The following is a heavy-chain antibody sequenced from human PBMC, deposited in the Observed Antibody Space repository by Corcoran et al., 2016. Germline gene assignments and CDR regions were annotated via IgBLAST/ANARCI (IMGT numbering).Heavy chain of an antibody. CDR1: GGSFSGYY. D-gene: IGHD3-10*01. V-gene: IGHV4-34*01. J-gene: IGHJ5*02. CDR3: ARGNYYYGSGSYYYFDP. Sequence: QVQLQQWGAGLLKPSETLSLTCAVYGGSFSGYYWSWIRQPPGKGLEWIGEINHSGSTNYNPSLKSRVTISVDTSKNQFSLKLSSVTAADTAVYYCARGNYYYGSGSYYYFDPWGQGTLVTVSS. CDR2: INHSGST.